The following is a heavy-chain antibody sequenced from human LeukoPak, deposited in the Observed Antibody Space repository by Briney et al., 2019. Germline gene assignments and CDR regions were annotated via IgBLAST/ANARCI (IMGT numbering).Heavy chain of an antibody. CDR1: GGSISSSSYY. Sequence: PSETLSLTCTVSGGSISSSSYYWGWIRQPPGKGLEWIGSIYYSGSTYYNPSLKSRVTISVDTSKSQFSLKLSSVTAADTAVYYCASYNGRRDGYNFGYWGQGTLVTVSS. CDR3: ASYNGRRDGYNFGY. V-gene: IGHV4-39*01. CDR2: IYYSGST. J-gene: IGHJ4*02. D-gene: IGHD5-24*01.